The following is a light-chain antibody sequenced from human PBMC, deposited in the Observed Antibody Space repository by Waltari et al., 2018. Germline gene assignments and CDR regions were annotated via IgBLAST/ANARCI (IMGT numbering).Light chain of an antibody. CDR1: SNDIRTYNL. V-gene: IGLV2-23*01. J-gene: IGLJ2*01. Sequence: QSALTQPAPVSGSLGQSSTLSCTGTSNDIRTYNLVSWYQQKPGKVPRLIIYEATKRPSGISDRFSGSKSGNTASLTISGLQTDDEADFFCCSYSSTRNLVFGGGTKLSVL. CDR3: CSYSSTRNLV. CDR2: EAT.